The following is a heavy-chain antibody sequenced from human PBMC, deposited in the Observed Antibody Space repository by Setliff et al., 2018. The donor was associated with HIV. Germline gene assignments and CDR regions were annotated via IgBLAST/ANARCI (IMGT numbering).Heavy chain of an antibody. J-gene: IGHJ4*02. CDR1: GYIFTDYY. Sequence: ASVKVSCKASGYIFTDYYMHWVRQAPGQGLEWMGIINPSGGSTIYARNFQGRVTMTRDTSTSTVYMELSSLGCEDTAVYYCAIGSVTTKDYWGQGTLVTVSS. CDR2: INPSGGST. V-gene: IGHV1-46*01. D-gene: IGHD4-17*01. CDR3: AIGSVTTKDY.